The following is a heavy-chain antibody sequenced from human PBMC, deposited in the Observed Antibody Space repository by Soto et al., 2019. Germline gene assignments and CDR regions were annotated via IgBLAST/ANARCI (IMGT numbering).Heavy chain of an antibody. D-gene: IGHD6-13*01. Sequence: GGSLRLSCAASGFTFSDHYMDWVRQAPGKGLEWVARIKNNANSYAIEYAASVKGRFTISRDSSKNTLYLQMNSLRAEDTAVYYCARDIAPAGQYYFDYWGQGTLVNAPQ. V-gene: IGHV3-72*01. J-gene: IGHJ4*02. CDR3: ARDIAPAGQYYFDY. CDR1: GFTFSDHY. CDR2: IKNNANSYAI.